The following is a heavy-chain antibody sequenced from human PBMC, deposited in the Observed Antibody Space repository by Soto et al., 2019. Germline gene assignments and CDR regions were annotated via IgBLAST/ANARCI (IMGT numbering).Heavy chain of an antibody. D-gene: IGHD2-15*01. V-gene: IGHV1-69*06. CDR2: IIPIFGTA. CDR3: ASILRGYCSGGSCSRVFDY. Sequence: EASVKVSCKASGGTFSSYAISWLRQAPGQGLEWMGGIIPIFGTANYAQKFQGRVTITADKSTSTAYMELSSLRSEDTAVYYCASILRGYCSGGSCSRVFDYWGQGTLVTVSS. CDR1: GGTFSSYA. J-gene: IGHJ4*02.